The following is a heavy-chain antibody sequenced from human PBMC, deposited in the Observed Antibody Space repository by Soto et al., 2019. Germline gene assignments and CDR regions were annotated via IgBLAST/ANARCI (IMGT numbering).Heavy chain of an antibody. Sequence: QVQLVQSGAEVKKPGASVKVSCKASGYTLTSYGISWVRQAPGQGLEWMGRISAYNGNTNYAQKLQGRVIMTRDTSTSTAYMELRSLRSDDTAVYYCARDHGSGKNLGRWEDYWGQGTLVTVSS. CDR2: ISAYNGNT. CDR3: ARDHGSGKNLGRWEDY. V-gene: IGHV1-18*01. J-gene: IGHJ4*02. CDR1: GYTLTSYG. D-gene: IGHD3-10*01.